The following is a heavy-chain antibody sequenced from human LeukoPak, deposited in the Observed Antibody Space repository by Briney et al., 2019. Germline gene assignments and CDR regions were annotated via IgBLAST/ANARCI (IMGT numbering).Heavy chain of an antibody. D-gene: IGHD3-10*01. V-gene: IGHV1-69*05. CDR2: IIPIFGTA. J-gene: IGHJ4*02. CDR1: GGTFSSYA. CDR3: AIGPALSGSISQFDY. Sequence: SVKVSCKASGGTFSSYAISWVRQAPGQGLEWMGGIIPIFGTADYAQKFQGRVTITTDESTSTAYMELSSLRSEDTAVYYCAIGPALSGSISQFDYWGQGTLVTVSS.